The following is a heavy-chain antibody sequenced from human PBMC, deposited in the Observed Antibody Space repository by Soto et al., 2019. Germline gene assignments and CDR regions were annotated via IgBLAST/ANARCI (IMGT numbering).Heavy chain of an antibody. D-gene: IGHD4-17*01. V-gene: IGHV3-21*01. J-gene: IGHJ4*02. Sequence: SLRLSCAASGFTFSSYSMNWVRQAPGKGLEWVSSISSSSSYIYYADSVKGRFTISRDNAKNPLYLQMNSLRAEDTAVYYCARVHDYGDYVKDYWGQGTLVTVSS. CDR3: ARVHDYGDYVKDY. CDR2: ISSSSSYI. CDR1: GFTFSSYS.